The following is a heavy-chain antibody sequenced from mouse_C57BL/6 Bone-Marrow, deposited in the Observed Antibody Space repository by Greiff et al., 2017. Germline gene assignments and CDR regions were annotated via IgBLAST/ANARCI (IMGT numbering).Heavy chain of an antibody. J-gene: IGHJ1*03. CDR3: TSYGSSYGGYFDV. CDR2: IDPEDGDT. CDR1: GFNIKDYY. D-gene: IGHD1-1*01. V-gene: IGHV14-1*01. Sequence: VQLKESGAELVRPGASVKLSCTASGFNIKDYYMHWVKQRPEQGLEWIGRIDPEDGDTEYAPKFQGKATMTADTSSNTAYLQLSSLTSEDTAVYYCTSYGSSYGGYFDVWGTGTTVTVSS.